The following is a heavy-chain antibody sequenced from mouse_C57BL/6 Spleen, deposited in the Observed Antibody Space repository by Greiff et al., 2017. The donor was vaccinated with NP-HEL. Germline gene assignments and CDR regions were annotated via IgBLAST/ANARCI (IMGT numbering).Heavy chain of an antibody. CDR3: ARSGSSITTVVHWYFDV. CDR2: FDPEDGET. J-gene: IGHJ1*03. Sequence: VQLQQSGAELVKPGASVKLSCTASGFNIKDYYMHWVKQRTEQGLEWIGRFDPEDGETTYAPKFQGKATITADTSSNTAYLQLSSLTSEDTAVYYCARSGSSITTVVHWYFDVWGTGTTVTVSS. CDR1: GFNIKDYY. D-gene: IGHD1-1*01. V-gene: IGHV14-2*01.